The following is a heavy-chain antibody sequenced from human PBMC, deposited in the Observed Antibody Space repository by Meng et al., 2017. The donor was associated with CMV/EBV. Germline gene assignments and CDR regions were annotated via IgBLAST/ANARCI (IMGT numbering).Heavy chain of an antibody. Sequence: GGSLRLSCAASGFTFDDYTMHWVRQAPGKGLEWVSLISWDGGSTYYADSVKGRFTISRDNSKNSLYLQMNSLRTEDTALYYCAKDAHDYSNHGGFDYWGQGTLVTVS. V-gene: IGHV3-43*01. J-gene: IGHJ4*02. D-gene: IGHD4-11*01. CDR2: ISWDGGST. CDR1: GFTFDDYT. CDR3: AKDAHDYSNHGGFDY.